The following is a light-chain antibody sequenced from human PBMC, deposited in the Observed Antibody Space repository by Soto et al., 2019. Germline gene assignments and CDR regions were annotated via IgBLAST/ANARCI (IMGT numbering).Light chain of an antibody. J-gene: IGLJ1*01. CDR2: RNN. V-gene: IGLV1-47*01. Sequence: QSVLTQPPSASGTPGQRVTISCSGSSSNIESNYVYWYQQLPGTAPKLLIYRNNQRPSGVPDRFSGSKSGTSASLAISGLRSEDEADYYCAAWDNTLRVFGTGTKVTVL. CDR1: SSNIESNY. CDR3: AAWDNTLRV.